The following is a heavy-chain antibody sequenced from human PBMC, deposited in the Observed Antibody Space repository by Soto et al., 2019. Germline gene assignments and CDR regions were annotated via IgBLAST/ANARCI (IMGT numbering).Heavy chain of an antibody. Sequence: ASVKVSCKASGYTFTSYGISWVRQAHGQGLEWLGWISPYSDDTKYAQKLQGRVTVTMDRSSRTVYMDLRSLRSNDTAIYYCARGGYYDSSGSRNYHYYGMNVWGQGTTVTVSS. D-gene: IGHD3-22*01. CDR1: GYTFTSYG. CDR3: ARGGYYDSSGSRNYHYYGMNV. CDR2: ISPYSDDT. V-gene: IGHV1-18*01. J-gene: IGHJ6*02.